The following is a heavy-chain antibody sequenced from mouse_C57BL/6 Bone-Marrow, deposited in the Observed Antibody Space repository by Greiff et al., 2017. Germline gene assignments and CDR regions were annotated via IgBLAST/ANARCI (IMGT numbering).Heavy chain of an antibody. CDR3: ARHYYGSSNYAMDY. J-gene: IGHJ4*01. V-gene: IGHV1-67*01. D-gene: IGHD1-1*01. CDR2: ISTYYGEA. CDR1: GYTFTDYA. Sequence: VQLQQSGPELVRPGVSVKISCKGSGYTFTDYAMHWVKQSHAKSLEWIGVISTYYGEASYNQKFKDKATMTVDTSSSTAYMELAILTSEDSAVYYCARHYYGSSNYAMDYWGQGTSVTVSS.